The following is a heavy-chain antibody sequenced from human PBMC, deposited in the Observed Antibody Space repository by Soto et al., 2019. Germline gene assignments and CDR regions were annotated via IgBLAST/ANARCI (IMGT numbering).Heavy chain of an antibody. V-gene: IGHV1-69*12. D-gene: IGHD2-15*01. Sequence: QVQLVQSGAEVKKPGSSVKVSCKSSGGTFSTYAISWVRQAPGQGLEWMGGIIPSFGTANYAQKFQGRVTITADESTTTAYMELISLRSEDTAVYYCARDEMVVATGSRTWHYYYGMDVWGQGTTVTVSS. CDR1: GGTFSTYA. J-gene: IGHJ6*02. CDR2: IIPSFGTA. CDR3: ARDEMVVATGSRTWHYYYGMDV.